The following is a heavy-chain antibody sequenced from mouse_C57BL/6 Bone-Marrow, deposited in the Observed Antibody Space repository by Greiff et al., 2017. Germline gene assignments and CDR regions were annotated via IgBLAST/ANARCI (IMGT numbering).Heavy chain of an antibody. CDR3: TSGLYYYGSSYDAY. Sequence: QVQLKQSGAELVRPGASVTLSCKASGYTFTDYEMHWVKQTPVHGLEWIGAIDPETGGTAYNQKFKGKAILTADKSSSTAYMELRSLTSEDSAVYYCTSGLYYYGSSYDAYWGQGTLVTVSA. D-gene: IGHD1-1*01. V-gene: IGHV1-15*01. J-gene: IGHJ3*01. CDR1: GYTFTDYE. CDR2: IDPETGGT.